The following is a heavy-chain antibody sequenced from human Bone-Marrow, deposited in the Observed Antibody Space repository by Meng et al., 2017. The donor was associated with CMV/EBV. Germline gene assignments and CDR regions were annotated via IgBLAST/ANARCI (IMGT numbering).Heavy chain of an antibody. V-gene: IGHV3-30*02. CDR2: IRYDGSNK. Sequence: GESLKISCAASGLTFSSYGMHWVRQAPGKGLEWVAFIRYDGSNKYYVDSVKGRFTISRDNSKNTLYLQMNSLRPEDTAMYYCAKSRSPPKKVVAGPLDYWGQGTLVTVSS. CDR1: GLTFSSYG. D-gene: IGHD6-19*01. J-gene: IGHJ4*02. CDR3: AKSRSPPKKVVAGPLDY.